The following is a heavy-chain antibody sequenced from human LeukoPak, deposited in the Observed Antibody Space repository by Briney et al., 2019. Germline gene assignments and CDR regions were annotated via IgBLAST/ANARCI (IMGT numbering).Heavy chain of an antibody. Sequence: ASVKVSCKASGYTFTSYDINWVRQATGQGLEWMGWMNPNSGNTGYAQKFQGRVTITRNTSISTAYMELSSLRSEDTAVYYCARVSKSMVRGVIPFDYWGQGTLVTVSS. J-gene: IGHJ4*02. CDR1: GYTFTSYD. V-gene: IGHV1-8*03. CDR2: MNPNSGNT. CDR3: ARVSKSMVRGVIPFDY. D-gene: IGHD3-10*01.